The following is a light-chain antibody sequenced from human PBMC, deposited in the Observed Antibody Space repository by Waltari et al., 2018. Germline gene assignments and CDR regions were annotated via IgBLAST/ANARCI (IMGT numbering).Light chain of an antibody. CDR1: VLSKQY. V-gene: IGLV3-25*03. Sequence: YELTQPPSLSVSPGRTAKITCSGDVLSKQYAYWYRQRPGQAPVLVISKDNERAADIPERFSGSTSGTTVTLTISSVQAEDECDYYCQSADSSSTFQIFGGGTKLTVL. J-gene: IGLJ2*01. CDR2: KDN. CDR3: QSADSSSTFQI.